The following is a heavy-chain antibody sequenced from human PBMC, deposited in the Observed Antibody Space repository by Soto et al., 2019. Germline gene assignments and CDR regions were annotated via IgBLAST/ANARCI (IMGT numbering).Heavy chain of an antibody. V-gene: IGHV3-23*01. Sequence: EVQLLESGGGLVQPGGSLRLSCAASGFSFSSYAMGWVHQPPGRGLEWVSIFTASGGNTLYADSVKGRFTISRDNSKITLYLQMNSLRAEDTAMYFCTRGDRSSGFDYWGQGTLVTVSS. J-gene: IGHJ4*02. CDR1: GFSFSSYA. CDR2: FTASGGNT. D-gene: IGHD6-25*01. CDR3: TRGDRSSGFDY.